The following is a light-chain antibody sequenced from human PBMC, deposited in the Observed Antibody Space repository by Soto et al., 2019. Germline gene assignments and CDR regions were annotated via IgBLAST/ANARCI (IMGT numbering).Light chain of an antibody. Sequence: IQMTQSPSTLPASVGDRVTITCRASQSISSYLNWYQKKPGKAPNLLIYAASTLQSGVPSRFSGSGSGTEFNLTISRLQTEDFATYDCQQLNSYPITVGQGTRLEIK. CDR3: QQLNSYPIT. CDR1: QSISSY. V-gene: IGKV1-9*01. CDR2: AAS. J-gene: IGKJ5*01.